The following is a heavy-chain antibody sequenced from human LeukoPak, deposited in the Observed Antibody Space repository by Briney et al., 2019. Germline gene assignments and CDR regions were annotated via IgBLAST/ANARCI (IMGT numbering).Heavy chain of an antibody. J-gene: IGHJ4*02. D-gene: IGHD3-10*01. CDR2: IYSSGFA. Sequence: PSETLSLTCTISGDSMIGYSWSWPRQPAGKELEWIGRIYSSGFAEYNLSLDGRVTMSIETSKNQFSLMLDSVTAADTATYYCARVHIVTGTYFDSWGQGALVTVSS. CDR3: ARVHIVTGTYFDS. V-gene: IGHV4-4*07. CDR1: GDSMIGYS.